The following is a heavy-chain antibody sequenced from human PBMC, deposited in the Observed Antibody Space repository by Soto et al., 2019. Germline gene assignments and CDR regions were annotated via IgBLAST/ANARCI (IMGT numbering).Heavy chain of an antibody. J-gene: IGHJ5*02. CDR2: IIPIFGTA. D-gene: IGHD2-15*01. CDR1: GGTFSSYA. Sequence: QVQLVQSGAEVKKPGSSVKVSCKASGGTFSSYAISWVRQAPGQGLEWMGGIIPIFGTANYAQKFQGRVTITADESTSTAYTELSSRRSEDTAVYYCARARGCSGGSCYSSWFDPWGQGTLVTVSS. CDR3: ARARGCSGGSCYSSWFDP. V-gene: IGHV1-69*12.